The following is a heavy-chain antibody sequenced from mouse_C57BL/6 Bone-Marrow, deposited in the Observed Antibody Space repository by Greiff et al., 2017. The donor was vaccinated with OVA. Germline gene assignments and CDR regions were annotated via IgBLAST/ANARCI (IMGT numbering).Heavy chain of an antibody. D-gene: IGHD2-4*01. J-gene: IGHJ3*01. Sequence: EVQLQQSGPVLVKPGASVKMSCKASGYTFTDYYMNWVKQSHGKSLEWIGVINPYNGGTSYNQKFKGKATLTVDKSSSTAYMELNSLTSEDSAVYYCAREGICYDYDGFAYWGQGTLVTVSA. CDR3: AREGICYDYDGFAY. V-gene: IGHV1-19*01. CDR2: INPYNGGT. CDR1: GYTFTDYY.